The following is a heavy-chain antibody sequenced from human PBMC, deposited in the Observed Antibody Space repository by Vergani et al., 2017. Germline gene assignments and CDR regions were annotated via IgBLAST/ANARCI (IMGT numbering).Heavy chain of an antibody. D-gene: IGHD4-17*01. V-gene: IGHV4-59*01. CDR3: GRAARAYGDYRGKKNAFDI. CDR2: MYHSGST. Sequence: QVRLQESGPGLVKPSETLSLTCSVSGGSMSGYYWSWILQPPGKELEWIGYMYHSGSTNYNPSLETRVTISGDTSKNQFSLKLNSVTAADTAVYYCGRAARAYGDYRGKKNAFDIWGQGTMVTVSS. J-gene: IGHJ3*02. CDR1: GGSMSGYY.